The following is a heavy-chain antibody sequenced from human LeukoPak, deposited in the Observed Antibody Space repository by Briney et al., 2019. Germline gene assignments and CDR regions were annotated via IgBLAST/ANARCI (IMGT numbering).Heavy chain of an antibody. D-gene: IGHD3-10*01. V-gene: IGHV3-23*01. CDR2: ISGSGGST. J-gene: IGHJ3*02. CDR3: AKDLRNPMVQGDFDAFDI. CDR1: GFTFSSYA. Sequence: GGSLRLSCAASGFTFSSYAMSWVRQAPGKGLEWVSAISGSGGSTYYADSVKGRFTISRDNSKNTLYLQMNSLRAEDTAVYYCAKDLRNPMVQGDFDAFDIWGQGTMVTVSS.